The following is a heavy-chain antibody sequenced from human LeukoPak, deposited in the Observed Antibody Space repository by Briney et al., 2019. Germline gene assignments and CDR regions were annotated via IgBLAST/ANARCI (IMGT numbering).Heavy chain of an antibody. D-gene: IGHD2-15*01. CDR1: GGSISSSSYY. CDR3: ASHGGGGFDY. V-gene: IGHV4-39*01. Sequence: SETLSLTCTVSGGSISSSSYYWGWIRQPPGKGLEWIGSIYYSGSTYYNPSLKSRVTISVDTSKNQSSLKLSSVTAADTAVYYCASHGGGGFDYWGQGTLVTVSS. J-gene: IGHJ4*02. CDR2: IYYSGST.